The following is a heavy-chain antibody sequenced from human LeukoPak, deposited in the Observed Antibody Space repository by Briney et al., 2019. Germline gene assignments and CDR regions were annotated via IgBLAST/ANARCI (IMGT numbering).Heavy chain of an antibody. Sequence: RPGGSLRLSCAASGFTFDDYGMSWVRQAPGKGLEWVSGINWNGGSTGYADSVKGRFTLSRDNAKNSLYLQMNSLRAEDTALYYCARASGYSSSWYGSVYWGQGTLVTVSS. D-gene: IGHD6-13*01. CDR2: INWNGGST. V-gene: IGHV3-20*04. CDR3: ARASGYSSSWYGSVY. J-gene: IGHJ4*02. CDR1: GFTFDDYG.